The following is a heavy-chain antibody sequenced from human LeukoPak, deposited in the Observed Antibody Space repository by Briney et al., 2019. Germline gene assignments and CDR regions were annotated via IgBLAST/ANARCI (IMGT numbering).Heavy chain of an antibody. V-gene: IGHV1-69*13. CDR3: AREGGYNQGYAFDI. J-gene: IGHJ3*02. CDR2: IIPIFGTA. Sequence: GASVKVSCKASGYTFTGYHLHWVRQAPGHGLEWMGGIIPIFGTANYAQKFQGRVTITADESTSTAYMELSSLRSEDTAVYYCAREGGYNQGYAFDIWGQGTMVTVSS. D-gene: IGHD5-24*01. CDR1: GYTFTGYH.